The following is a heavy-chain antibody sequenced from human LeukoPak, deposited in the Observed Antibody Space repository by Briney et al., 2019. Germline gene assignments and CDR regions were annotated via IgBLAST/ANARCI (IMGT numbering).Heavy chain of an antibody. CDR3: ARGTGYSYGSFDY. D-gene: IGHD5-18*01. CDR1: GFTFSSYW. CDR2: INSDGSIT. Sequence: PGGSLRLSCAASGFTFSSYWMHWVRQAPGKGLVWVSRINSDGSITTYADSVKGRFTISRDNARNTLYLQMNSLRAEDTAVYYCARGTGYSYGSFDYWGQGTLVTVSS. V-gene: IGHV3-74*01. J-gene: IGHJ4*02.